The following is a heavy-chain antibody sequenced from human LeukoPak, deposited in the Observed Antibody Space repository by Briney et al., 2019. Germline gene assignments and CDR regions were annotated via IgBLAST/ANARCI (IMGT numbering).Heavy chain of an antibody. D-gene: IGHD3-10*01. CDR1: GFDFSGYW. J-gene: IGHJ4*02. CDR2: IKSDGSYT. V-gene: IGHV3-74*01. CDR3: ASFKSSGSYYNLPDY. Sequence: GGSLRLSCAASGFDFSGYWMHWVRHAPGKGLVWVSRIKSDGSYTNYADSVKGRFTISRDNSKNTLYLQMNSLRAEDTAVYYCASFKSSGSYYNLPDYWGQGTLVSVSS.